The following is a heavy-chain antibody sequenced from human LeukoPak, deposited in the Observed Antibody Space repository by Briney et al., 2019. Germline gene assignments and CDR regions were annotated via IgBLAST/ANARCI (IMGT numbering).Heavy chain of an antibody. D-gene: IGHD5-24*01. V-gene: IGHV4-4*09. CDR2: IYTSGST. Sequence: SETLSLTCTVSGGSISSYYWSWIRQPPGKGLEWNGYIYTSGSTNYNPSLKSRVTISVDTSKNQFSLKLSSVTAADTAVYYCARHIVENSLYYYYYYMDVWGKGTTVTVSS. J-gene: IGHJ6*03. CDR3: ARHIVENSLYYYYYYMDV. CDR1: GGSISSYY.